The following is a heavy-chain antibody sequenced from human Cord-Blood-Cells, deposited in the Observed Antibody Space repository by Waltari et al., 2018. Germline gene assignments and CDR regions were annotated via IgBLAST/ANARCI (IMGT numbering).Heavy chain of an antibody. Sequence: QVQLVQSGAEVKKPGASVKVSCKASGYTFTGYYMHWVRQAPGQGLEWMGWINPNSGGTNYAQKFQVWVTMTRDTSISTAYMERSRRRSHDTAVYYCARVGGDPYYVDYWGQGTLVTVSS. J-gene: IGHJ4*02. CDR1: GYTFTGYY. CDR2: INPNSGGT. D-gene: IGHD2-21*01. CDR3: ARVGGDPYYVDY. V-gene: IGHV1-2*04.